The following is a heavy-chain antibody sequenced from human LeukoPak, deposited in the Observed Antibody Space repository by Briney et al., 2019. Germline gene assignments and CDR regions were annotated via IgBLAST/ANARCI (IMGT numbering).Heavy chain of an antibody. J-gene: IGHJ4*02. CDR3: AREGYSSSWYAREFDY. D-gene: IGHD6-13*01. V-gene: IGHV6-1*01. CDR1: GDSVSSNSAA. Sequence: SQTLSLTCAISGDSVSSNSAAWNWISQSPSIGLEWLGRTYYRSKWYNDYAVSVKSRITINPDTSKNQFSLQLNSVTPEDTAVYYCAREGYSSSWYAREFDYWGQGTLVTVSS. CDR2: TYYRSKWYN.